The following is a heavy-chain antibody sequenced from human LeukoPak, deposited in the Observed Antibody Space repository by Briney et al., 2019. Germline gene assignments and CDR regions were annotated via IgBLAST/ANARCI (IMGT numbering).Heavy chain of an antibody. D-gene: IGHD3-9*01. CDR1: GYTFTGYY. CDR2: INPSSGGT. J-gene: IGHJ4*02. V-gene: IGHV1-2*02. CDR3: ARLGPLIRYFDWFQTGFFDY. Sequence: GASVKVSCKASGYTFTGYYMHWVRQAPGQGLEWMGWINPSSGGTNYAQKFQGRVTMTRDTSISTAYMELSRLRSDDTAVYYCARLGPLIRYFDWFQTGFFDYWGQGTLVTVSS.